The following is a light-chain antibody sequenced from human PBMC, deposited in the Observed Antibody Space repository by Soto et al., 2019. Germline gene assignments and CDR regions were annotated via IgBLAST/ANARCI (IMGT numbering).Light chain of an antibody. V-gene: IGLV1-44*01. CDR3: GSYTGNIYV. CDR2: AND. CDR1: RSNIGGNA. Sequence: QPVLTQPPSMSGTPGQRVTISCSGSRSNIGGNAVTWYQQVPGTTPKLLIYANDQRPSGVSDRFSGSKSATSASLAISGLQSEDEADYFCGSYTGNIYVFGNGTKLTVL. J-gene: IGLJ1*01.